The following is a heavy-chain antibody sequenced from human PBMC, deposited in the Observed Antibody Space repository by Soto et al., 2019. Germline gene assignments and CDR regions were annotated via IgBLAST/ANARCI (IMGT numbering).Heavy chain of an antibody. Sequence: XSVQVYCKASGYSFTSYAMHWVRQAPGQRLEWMGWINAGNGNTKYSQKFQGRVTITRDTSASTAYMELSSLRSEDTAVYYCARDLFRGSGYDRHYYYGMDVWGQGTTVTVSS. V-gene: IGHV1-3*01. CDR3: ARDLFRGSGYDRHYYYGMDV. CDR1: GYSFTSYA. J-gene: IGHJ6*02. CDR2: INAGNGNT. D-gene: IGHD5-12*01.